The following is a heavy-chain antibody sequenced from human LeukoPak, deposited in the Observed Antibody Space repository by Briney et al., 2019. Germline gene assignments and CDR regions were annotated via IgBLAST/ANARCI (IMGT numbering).Heavy chain of an antibody. V-gene: IGHV3-11*01. Sequence: GGSLRLSCAASGFTFSDYYMSWIRQAPGKGLEWVSYISSSGSTIYYADSVKGRFTISRDNAKNSLYLQMNSLRAEDTAVYYCARDRSGVGATPQAFDIWGQGTMVTVSS. CDR3: ARDRSGVGATPQAFDI. D-gene: IGHD1-26*01. CDR2: ISSSGSTI. J-gene: IGHJ3*02. CDR1: GFTFSDYY.